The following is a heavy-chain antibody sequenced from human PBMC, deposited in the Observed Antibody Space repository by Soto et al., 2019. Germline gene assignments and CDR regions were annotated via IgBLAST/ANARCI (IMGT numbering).Heavy chain of an antibody. J-gene: IGHJ6*02. CDR3: ATETKDYDSSGYYRRSGMDV. CDR2: IIPIFGTA. V-gene: IGHV1-69*13. Sequence: SVKVSCKACGGTFSSYAISWVRQAPGQGLEWMGGIIPIFGTANYAQKFQGRVTITADESTSTAYMELSSLRSEDTAVYYCATETKDYDSSGYYRRSGMDVWGQGTTVTVSS. D-gene: IGHD3-22*01. CDR1: GGTFSSYA.